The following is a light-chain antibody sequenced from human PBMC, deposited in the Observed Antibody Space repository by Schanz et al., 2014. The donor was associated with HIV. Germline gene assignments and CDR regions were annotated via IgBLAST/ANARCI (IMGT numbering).Light chain of an antibody. V-gene: IGLV1-44*01. CDR3: AGWDDSLKVWV. CDR1: SSNIKMNA. CDR2: ATY. J-gene: IGLJ3*02. Sequence: QSVLTQPPSASGTPGQRVTISCSGSSSNIKMNAVHWYQHLPGTGPKLLIYATYNRPSGVPDRFSGSGSDTSASLAISGLQSEDEADYYCAGWDDSLKVWVFGGGTKLTVL.